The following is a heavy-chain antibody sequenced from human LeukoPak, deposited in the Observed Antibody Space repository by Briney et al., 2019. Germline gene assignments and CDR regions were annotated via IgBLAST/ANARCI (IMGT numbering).Heavy chain of an antibody. V-gene: IGHV1-69*05. Sequence: LVKVSCKASGGTFSSYAISWVRQAPGQGLEWMGGIIPIFGTANYAQKFQGRVTITTDESTSTAYMELSSLRSEDTAVYYCAGRDTAMVPVFYYYMDVWGKGTTVTVSS. J-gene: IGHJ6*03. D-gene: IGHD5-18*01. CDR3: AGRDTAMVPVFYYYMDV. CDR1: GGTFSSYA. CDR2: IIPIFGTA.